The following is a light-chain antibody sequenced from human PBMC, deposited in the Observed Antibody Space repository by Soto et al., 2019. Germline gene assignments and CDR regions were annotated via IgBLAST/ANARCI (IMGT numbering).Light chain of an antibody. J-gene: IGKJ2*01. V-gene: IGKV1-27*01. Sequence: DIQMTQSPSSLSASVGDRVTITCRSSQDIANYLAWYQQRPGKAPQLMIYAASTLQSGVPSRFSGSGSGTDFTLTISSLQPEDVATYYCQRYDNVPLAFGQGTKLEIK. CDR2: AAS. CDR3: QRYDNVPLA. CDR1: QDIANY.